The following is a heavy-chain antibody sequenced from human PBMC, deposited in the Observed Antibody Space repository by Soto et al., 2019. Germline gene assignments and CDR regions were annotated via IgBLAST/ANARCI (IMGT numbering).Heavy chain of an antibody. CDR1: GFTFSTFG. V-gene: IGHV3-30*18. CDR3: AKEIQAYGNYDSDCYGVDV. CDR2: ISYDGNNK. J-gene: IGHJ6*02. D-gene: IGHD4-17*01. Sequence: QLVESGGGVVPPGASLRLSCAASGFTFSTFGMHWVRQTPGKGLEWVAVISYDGNNKVYADSVKGRFTISRDNFKNTVDLVMNNLKVDETAVYDCAKEIQAYGNYDSDCYGVDVWGQGATVSVSS.